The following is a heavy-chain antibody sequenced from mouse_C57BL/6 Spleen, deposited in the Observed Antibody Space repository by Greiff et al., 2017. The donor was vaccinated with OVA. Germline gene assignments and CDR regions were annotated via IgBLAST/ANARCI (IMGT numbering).Heavy chain of an antibody. CDR2: INPYNGDT. V-gene: IGHV1-20*01. J-gene: IGHJ2*01. D-gene: IGHD2-4*01. Sequence: EVQLQQSGPELVKPGDSVKISCKASGYSFTGYFMNWVMQSHGKSLEWIGRINPYNGDTFYNQKFKGKATLTVDKSSSTAHMELRSLTSEDSAVYYCARDDYDGYYFDYWGQGTTLTVSS. CDR1: GYSFTGYF. CDR3: ARDDYDGYYFDY.